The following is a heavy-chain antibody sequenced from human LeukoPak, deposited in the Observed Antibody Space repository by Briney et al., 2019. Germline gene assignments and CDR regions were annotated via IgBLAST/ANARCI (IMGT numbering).Heavy chain of an antibody. V-gene: IGHV1-69*04. J-gene: IGHJ4*02. CDR2: IIPILGIA. CDR3: ATVPLTGVPQFDY. Sequence: GSSVKVSCKASGGTFSSYAISWVRQAPGQGLEWMGRIIPILGIANYAQKFQGRVTITADKSTSTAYMELSSLRSEDTAVYYCATVPLTGVPQFDYWGQGTLVTVSS. D-gene: IGHD3-9*01. CDR1: GGTFSSYA.